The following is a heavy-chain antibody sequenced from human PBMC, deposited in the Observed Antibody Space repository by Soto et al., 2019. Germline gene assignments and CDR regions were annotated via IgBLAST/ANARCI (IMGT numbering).Heavy chain of an antibody. CDR3: ARSGFYGDYVYYFDY. Sequence: SVKVSCKASGGTFSSYTISWVRQAPGQGLEWMGRIIPILGIANYAQKFQGRVTITADKSTSTAYMELSSLRSEDTAVYYCARSGFYGDYVYYFDYWGQGTLVTVSS. D-gene: IGHD4-17*01. V-gene: IGHV1-69*02. CDR1: GGTFSSYT. CDR2: IIPILGIA. J-gene: IGHJ4*02.